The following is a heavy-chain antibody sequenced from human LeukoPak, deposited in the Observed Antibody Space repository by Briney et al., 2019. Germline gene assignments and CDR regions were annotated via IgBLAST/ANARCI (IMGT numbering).Heavy chain of an antibody. D-gene: IGHD2-15*01. J-gene: IGHJ4*02. CDR3: ARFGYVAAVDL. V-gene: IGHV3-7*01. Sequence: GGSLRLSCAASGFSFSAYWMTWVRQAPGTGLEWVANINPAGTETYYVDPVKGRFTISRDNAKNLLYLQMNSPRADDTAGYYCARFGYVAAVDLWGQGTLVTVSS. CDR2: INPAGTET. CDR1: GFSFSAYW.